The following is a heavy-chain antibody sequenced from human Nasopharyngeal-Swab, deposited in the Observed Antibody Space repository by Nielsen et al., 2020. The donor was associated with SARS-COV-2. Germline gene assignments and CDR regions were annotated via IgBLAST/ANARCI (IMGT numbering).Heavy chain of an antibody. CDR3: ARDLEMAGGLDY. CDR2: IYSGGST. Sequence: GESLKISYAASGFTVSSNYMSWVRQAPGKGLEWVSVIYSGGSTYYADSVKGRFTISRDNSKNTLYLQMNSLRAEDTAVYYCARDLEMAGGLDYWGQGTLVTVSS. D-gene: IGHD5-24*01. J-gene: IGHJ4*02. V-gene: IGHV3-66*01. CDR1: GFTVSSNY.